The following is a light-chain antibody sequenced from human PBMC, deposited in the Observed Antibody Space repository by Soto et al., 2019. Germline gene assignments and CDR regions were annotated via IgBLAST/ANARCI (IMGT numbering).Light chain of an antibody. Sequence: EIVMTHSQATLSVSPCERATLSSRTGQSVASNLAWYQQKPGQAPRLLIYGASTRATDISSRFSGSGSGTEFTLTISSLQSEDLTVYYCQHRSNWPPTIPFGQGTRPEI. V-gene: IGKV3-15*01. CDR2: GAS. J-gene: IGKJ5*01. CDR1: QSVASN. CDR3: QHRSNWPPTIP.